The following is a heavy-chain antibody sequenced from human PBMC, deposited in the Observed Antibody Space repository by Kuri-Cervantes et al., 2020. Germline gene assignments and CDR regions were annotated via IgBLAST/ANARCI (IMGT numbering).Heavy chain of an antibody. Sequence: SETLSLTCTVSGDSISSYYWSWSWQPPGKGLEWIGYIYYSGSTHYNPSLKSRVTISVDTSKNQFPLKLSSVTAADTAVYYCARGSRGSYGDNPRNLPFDYWGQGTLVTVSS. CDR1: GDSISSYY. V-gene: IGHV4-59*12. J-gene: IGHJ4*02. CDR2: IYYSGST. CDR3: ARGSRGSYGDNPRNLPFDY. D-gene: IGHD4-17*01.